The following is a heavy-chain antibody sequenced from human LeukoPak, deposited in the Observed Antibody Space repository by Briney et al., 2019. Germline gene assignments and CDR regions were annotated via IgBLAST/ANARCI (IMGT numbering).Heavy chain of an antibody. V-gene: IGHV4-59*11. CDR3: ARELWFANAPGSWLDP. Sequence: SETLSLTCTVSGGSISSHYWSWIRQPPGKGLEWIGYIYYSGSTNYNPSLKSRLTISVDNSKNQFSLRLSSVTAADTAVYYCARELWFANAPGSWLDPWGQGTLVTVSS. CDR1: GGSISSHY. CDR2: IYYSGST. D-gene: IGHD3-10*01. J-gene: IGHJ5*02.